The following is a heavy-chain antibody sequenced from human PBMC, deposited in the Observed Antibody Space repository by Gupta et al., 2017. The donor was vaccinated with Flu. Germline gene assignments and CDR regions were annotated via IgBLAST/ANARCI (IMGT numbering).Heavy chain of an antibody. V-gene: IGHV4-59*08. CDR3: ARGHTYYDAGGLFDP. Sequence: QVQLQESGPGLVKPSETLSLTGIVSGGSISSYYPTWLRQPPGKGLEWIGYIYYSGSTDYNPSLESRVIISLDTSKNQFSLRLNSVTAADTAVYYCARGHTYYDAGGLFDPWGQGTLVTVSS. D-gene: IGHD3-22*01. J-gene: IGHJ5*02. CDR1: GGSISSYY. CDR2: IYYSGST.